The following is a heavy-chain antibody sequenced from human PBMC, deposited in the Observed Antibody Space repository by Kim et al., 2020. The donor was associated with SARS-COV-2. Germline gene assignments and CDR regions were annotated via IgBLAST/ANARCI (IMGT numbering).Heavy chain of an antibody. Sequence: GGSLRLSCLTSGFNFNTYAMTWVRQAPGKGLEWVSSISSSDGNIYYADSVKGRFTISRDTSKNTLYLRLNSLRVDDTAVYFCAKHKTYGYIWGSFPLDYWGRGTQVTVSS. CDR2: ISSSDGNI. V-gene: IGHV3-23*01. CDR3: AKHKTYGYIWGSFPLDY. J-gene: IGHJ4*02. D-gene: IGHD3-16*01. CDR1: GFNFNTYA.